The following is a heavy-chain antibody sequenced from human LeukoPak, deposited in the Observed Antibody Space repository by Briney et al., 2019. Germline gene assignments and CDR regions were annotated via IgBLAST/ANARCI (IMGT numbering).Heavy chain of an antibody. CDR3: ARTTEGGYTYGYFYYYYMDV. CDR2: IYYSGST. D-gene: IGHD5-18*01. CDR1: GDSISSRNYY. V-gene: IGHV4-61*01. Sequence: SETLSLTCTVSGDSISSRNYYWRWIRQPPGKGLEWIGYIYYSGSTNYNPSLKSRVTISVDTSKNQFSLKLTSVTATDTAVYYCARTTEGGYTYGYFYYYYMDVWGKGTTVTISS. J-gene: IGHJ6*03.